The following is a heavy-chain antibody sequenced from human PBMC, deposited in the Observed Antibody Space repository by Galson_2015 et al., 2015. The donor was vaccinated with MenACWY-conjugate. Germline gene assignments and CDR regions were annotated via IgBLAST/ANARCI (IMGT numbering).Heavy chain of an antibody. V-gene: IGHV3-15*01. CDR1: GSTFSNAW. CDR3: TTFRTS. D-gene: IGHD1-1*01. Sequence: SLRLSCAASGSTFSNAWMSWVRQAPGKGLEWVAVVRSSADGGTTDYAPPVKGRFTISRDDSKNTVYLQMNSLIIDDTALYYCTTFRTSWGQGTLVTVSS. CDR2: VRSSADGGTT. J-gene: IGHJ4*02.